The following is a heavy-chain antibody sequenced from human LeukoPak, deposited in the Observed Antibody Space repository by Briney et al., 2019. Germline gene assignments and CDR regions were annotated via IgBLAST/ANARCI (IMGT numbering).Heavy chain of an antibody. V-gene: IGHV4-59*01. J-gene: IGHJ4*02. CDR1: GASISSYC. D-gene: IGHD3-22*01. Sequence: SETLSLTCTVSGASISSYCWSWIRQPPGKGLEWIGDTYYSGSIKYSPSLKSRVTMSVDTSKNQFSLKLSSVTAADTAIYYCARENPSGYYNRPIDYWGQGTLVTVST. CDR2: TYYSGSI. CDR3: ARENPSGYYNRPIDY.